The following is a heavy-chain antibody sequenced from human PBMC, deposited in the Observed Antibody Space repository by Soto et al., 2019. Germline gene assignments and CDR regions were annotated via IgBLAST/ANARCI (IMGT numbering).Heavy chain of an antibody. V-gene: IGHV5-51*01. CDR2: IYPGDSDT. J-gene: IGHJ6*02. Sequence: EVQLVQSGAEVKKPGESLKISCKGSGYSFTSYWIGWVRQMPGKGLEWMGIIYPGDSDTRYSPSFQGQVTISTDKSISTAYLQWSSLKASDTAMYYCARTSAAGKYYYGMDVWGQGTTVTVSS. CDR3: ARTSAAGKYYYGMDV. CDR1: GYSFTSYW. D-gene: IGHD6-13*01.